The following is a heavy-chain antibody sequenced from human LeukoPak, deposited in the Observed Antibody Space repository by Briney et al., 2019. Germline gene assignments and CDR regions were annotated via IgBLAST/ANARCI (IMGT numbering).Heavy chain of an antibody. V-gene: IGHV3-23*01. D-gene: IGHD1-26*01. CDR1: GFTFSSYS. J-gene: IGHJ4*02. Sequence: PGGSLRLSCAASGFTFSSYSMNWVRQAPGKGLEWVSTVSDRGFSTYYADSVKGRFAISRDTSKNTVYLQMNSLRVEDTAVYYCVKTMGAIDHDYWGQGALVTVSS. CDR2: VSDRGFST. CDR3: VKTMGAIDHDY.